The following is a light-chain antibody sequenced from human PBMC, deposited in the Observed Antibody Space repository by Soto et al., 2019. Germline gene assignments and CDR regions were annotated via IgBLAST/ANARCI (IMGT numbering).Light chain of an antibody. Sequence: DIQMTQSPSTLSASIGDTVNINCRASQSVNSRLAWYQQRPGKTPRILIDKASSLEREVPSRFSGSGSGTEYTLTIRNLEPDDFATYYCQQYDGYPLIFGQGTEVEVK. CDR2: KAS. CDR3: QQYDGYPLI. J-gene: IGKJ1*01. V-gene: IGKV1-5*03. CDR1: QSVNSR.